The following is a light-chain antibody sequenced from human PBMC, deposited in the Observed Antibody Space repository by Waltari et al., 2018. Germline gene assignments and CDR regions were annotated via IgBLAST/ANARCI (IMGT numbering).Light chain of an antibody. J-gene: IGKJ1*01. CDR1: QSVYGSY. Sequence: EIVLTQSPATLSLSPGERATLSCGASQSVYGSYLAWYKQKPGLAPRLLIYDASTRATGIPDRFSGSGSGTDFTLTISGLEPEDSAVYYCQQKETFGQGTKVEI. V-gene: IGKV3D-20*01. CDR2: DAS. CDR3: QQKET.